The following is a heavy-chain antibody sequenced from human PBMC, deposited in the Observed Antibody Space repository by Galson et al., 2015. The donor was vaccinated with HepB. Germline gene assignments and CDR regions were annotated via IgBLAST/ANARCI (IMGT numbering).Heavy chain of an antibody. Sequence: YWSWIRQPPGKGLEWIGYIYYSGSTNYNPSLKSRVTISVDTSKNQFSLKLSSVTAADTAVYYCARDSKDSGSYYWFDPWGQGTLVTVSS. D-gene: IGHD1-26*01. V-gene: IGHV4-59*01. CDR1: Y. CDR3: ARDSKDSGSYYWFDP. J-gene: IGHJ5*02. CDR2: IYYSGST.